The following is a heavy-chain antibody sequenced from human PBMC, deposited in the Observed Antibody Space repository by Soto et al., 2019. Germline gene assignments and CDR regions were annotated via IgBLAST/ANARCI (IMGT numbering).Heavy chain of an antibody. CDR2: ISYDGSNK. CDR1: GFTFSKFT. CDR3: AKDENSGNYFDWFDP. Sequence: GGSLRLSCAASGFTFSKFTMNWVRQAPGKGLEWVAVISYDGSNKYYADSVKGRFTISRDNSKNTLYLQMNSLRAEDTAVYYCAKDENSGNYFDWFDPWGQGTLVTVSS. V-gene: IGHV3-30*18. D-gene: IGHD1-26*01. J-gene: IGHJ5*02.